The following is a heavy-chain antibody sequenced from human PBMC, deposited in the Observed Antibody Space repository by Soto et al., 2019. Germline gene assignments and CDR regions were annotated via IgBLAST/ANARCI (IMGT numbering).Heavy chain of an antibody. V-gene: IGHV6-1*01. D-gene: IGHD3-3*01. Sequence: SQTLSLTCVISGDSVSSNSAAWNWIRQSPSRGLEWLGRTSYRSKWDHDYAVSVKSRININADTSKNQFALQLNSVTPEDMAVYYCARGGGNGMDVWGQGTTVTVSS. CDR3: ARGGGNGMDV. CDR1: GDSVSSNSAA. CDR2: TSYRSKWDH. J-gene: IGHJ6*02.